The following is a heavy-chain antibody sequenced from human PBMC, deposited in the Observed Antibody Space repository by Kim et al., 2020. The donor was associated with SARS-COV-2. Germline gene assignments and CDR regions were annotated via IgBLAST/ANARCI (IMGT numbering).Heavy chain of an antibody. D-gene: IGHD6-19*01. CDR2: ISSSSSYI. V-gene: IGHV3-21*01. CDR3: ARDRRRYGIAVAGFDY. CDR1: GFTFSSYS. J-gene: IGHJ4*02. Sequence: GGSLRLSCAASGFTFSSYSMNWVRQAPGKGLEWVSSISSSSSYIYYADSVRGRFTISRDNAKNSLYLQMNSLRAEDTAVYYCARDRRRYGIAVAGFDYWGQGTLVTVSS.